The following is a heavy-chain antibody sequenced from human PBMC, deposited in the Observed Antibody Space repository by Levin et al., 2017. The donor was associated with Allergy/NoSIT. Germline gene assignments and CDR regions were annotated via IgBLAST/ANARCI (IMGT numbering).Heavy chain of an antibody. CDR1: GGSISSSSYY. CDR3: ARQLRGYSGYGIDY. D-gene: IGHD5-12*01. V-gene: IGHV4-39*01. CDR2: IYYSGST. J-gene: IGHJ4*02. Sequence: KSSETLSLTCTVSGGSISSSSYYWGWIRQPPGKGLEWIGSIYYSGSTYYNPSLKSRVTISVDTSKNQFSLKLSSVTAADTAVYYCARQLRGYSGYGIDYWGQGTLVTVSS.